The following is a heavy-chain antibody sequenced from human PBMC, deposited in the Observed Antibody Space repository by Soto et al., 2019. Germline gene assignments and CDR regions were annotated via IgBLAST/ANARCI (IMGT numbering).Heavy chain of an antibody. J-gene: IGHJ6*02. CDR2: IIPIFGTA. V-gene: IGHV1-69*12. CDR1: GGTFSSYA. CDR3: ARGRYYGSGSRTDYYYYYGMDV. D-gene: IGHD3-10*01. Sequence: QVQLVQSGAEVKKPGSSVKVSCKASGGTFSSYAISWVRQAPGQGLEWMGGIIPIFGTANYAQKFQGRVTITADESPGTAYMELSSLRSEDTAVYYCARGRYYGSGSRTDYYYYYGMDVWGQGTTVTVSS.